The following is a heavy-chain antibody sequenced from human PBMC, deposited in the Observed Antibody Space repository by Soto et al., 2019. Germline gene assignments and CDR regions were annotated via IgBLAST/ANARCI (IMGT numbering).Heavy chain of an antibody. D-gene: IGHD6-13*01. CDR1: GGSISSNY. J-gene: IGHJ4*02. Sequence: NPSETLSLTCTVPGGSISSNYWTWIRQPPGKGLEWIGYVYNSGSTNYNPSLKSRVTISEDTSKSQFSLKVNSMTAADTAVYYCARYRREAVAGYTLDNWGQGILVTVSS. V-gene: IGHV4-59*01. CDR3: ARYRREAVAGYTLDN. CDR2: VYNSGST.